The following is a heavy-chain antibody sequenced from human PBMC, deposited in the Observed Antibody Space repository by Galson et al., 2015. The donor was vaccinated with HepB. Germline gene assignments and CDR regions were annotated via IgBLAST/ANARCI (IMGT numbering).Heavy chain of an antibody. J-gene: IGHJ6*02. CDR2: IWYDGSNK. V-gene: IGHV3-33*06. Sequence: SLRLSCAASGFTFSSYGMHWVRQAPGKGLEWVAVIWYDGSNKYYADSVKGRFTISRDNSKNTLYLQMNSLRAEDTAVYYCAKDRSYYSYYYYGMDVWGQGTTVTVSS. CDR3: AKDRSYYSYYYYGMDV. D-gene: IGHD1-26*01. CDR1: GFTFSSYG.